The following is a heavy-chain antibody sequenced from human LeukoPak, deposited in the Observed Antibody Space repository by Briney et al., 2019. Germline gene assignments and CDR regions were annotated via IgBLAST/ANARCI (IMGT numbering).Heavy chain of an antibody. Sequence: GGSLRLSCAASGSTFSSYAMSWVRQAPGKGLEWVSAISGSGGSTYYADSVKGRFTISRDNSKNTLYLQMNSLRAEDTAVYYCARASYGSESPGPFYYGVDVWGQGTTVTVSS. CDR3: ARASYGSESPGPFYYGVDV. V-gene: IGHV3-23*01. J-gene: IGHJ6*02. CDR2: ISGSGGST. CDR1: GSTFSSYA. D-gene: IGHD3-10*01.